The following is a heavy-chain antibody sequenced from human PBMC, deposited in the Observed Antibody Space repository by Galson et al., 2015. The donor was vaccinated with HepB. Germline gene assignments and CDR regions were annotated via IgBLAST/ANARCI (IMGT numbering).Heavy chain of an antibody. J-gene: IGHJ4*02. D-gene: IGHD3-3*01. V-gene: IGHV4-31*03. Sequence: TLSLTCTVSGGSISSGGYYWSWIRQHPGQGLEWIGYIYYSGSTYYNPSLESRVTISLDTSQNQFSLKLSSVTAADTAVYYCARGGRESGYYPLDYWGQGTLVTVSS. CDR3: ARGGRESGYYPLDY. CDR2: IYYSGST. CDR1: GGSISSGGYY.